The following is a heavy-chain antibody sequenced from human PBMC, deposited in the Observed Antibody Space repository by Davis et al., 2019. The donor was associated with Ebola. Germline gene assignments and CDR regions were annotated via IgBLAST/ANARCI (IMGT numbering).Heavy chain of an antibody. V-gene: IGHV3-23*01. Sequence: PGGSLRLSCAASGFTFNTYTMTWVRQAPGKGLEWVSAISGSGGSTYYADSVKGRFTISRDNSKNTLYLQMNNLKASDTATYYCVRQWPKWNYHYYDMDVWGKGTTVTVSS. D-gene: IGHD3-16*02. J-gene: IGHJ6*04. CDR3: VRQWPKWNYHYYDMDV. CDR2: ISGSGGST. CDR1: GFTFNTYT.